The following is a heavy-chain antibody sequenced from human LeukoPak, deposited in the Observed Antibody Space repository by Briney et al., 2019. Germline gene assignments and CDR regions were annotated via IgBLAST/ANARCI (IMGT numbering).Heavy chain of an antibody. CDR2: IYYSGST. J-gene: IGHJ4*02. Sequence: SGPTLVKPTQTLTLTCTFSGFSLSTSGVGVGWIRQPPGKGLECIGSIYYSGSTYYNPSLKSRVTISVDTSKNQFSLKLSSVTAADTAVYYCARGGWFGESRGVYWGQGTLVTVSS. CDR3: ARGGWFGESRGVY. CDR1: GFSLSTSGVG. D-gene: IGHD3-10*01. V-gene: IGHV4-39*07.